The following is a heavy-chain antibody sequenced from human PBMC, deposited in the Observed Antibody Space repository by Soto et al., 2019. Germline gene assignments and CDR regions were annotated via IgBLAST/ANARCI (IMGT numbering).Heavy chain of an antibody. CDR3: ARDLYGIIADAFDI. V-gene: IGHV3-11*01. Sequence: GGSLRLSCAASGFTFSDYYMSWIRQAPGKGLEWVSYISSSGSTIYYADSVKGRFTISRDNAKNSLYLQMNSLRAEDTAVYYCARDLYGIIADAFDIWGQGTMVTVSS. D-gene: IGHD3-10*01. CDR2: ISSSGSTI. CDR1: GFTFSDYY. J-gene: IGHJ3*02.